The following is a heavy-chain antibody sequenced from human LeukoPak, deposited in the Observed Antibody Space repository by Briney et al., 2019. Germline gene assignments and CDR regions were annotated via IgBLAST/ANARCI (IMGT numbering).Heavy chain of an antibody. J-gene: IGHJ4*02. V-gene: IGHV5-51*01. CDR1: GYSFTSYW. CDR3: VRRSIVAAGSLFDY. Sequence: GESLKISCKASGYSFTSYWIGWVRQMPGKGLEYMGITYPADSDTRYSPSFRGQVTISADKSISTAYLQWRSLKASGSAMYYCVRRSIVAAGSLFDYWGQGTLVTVSS. CDR2: TYPADSDT. D-gene: IGHD6-13*01.